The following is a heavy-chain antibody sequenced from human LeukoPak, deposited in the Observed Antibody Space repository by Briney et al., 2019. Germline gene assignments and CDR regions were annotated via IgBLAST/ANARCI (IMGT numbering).Heavy chain of an antibody. CDR3: ARDYVYGDYVRFDP. CDR2: INTNTGNP. V-gene: IGHV7-4-1*01. CDR1: GYTFTSYA. J-gene: IGHJ5*02. D-gene: IGHD4-17*01. Sequence: ASVKVSFKASGYTFTSYAMNWVGQAPGQGGEGMGWINTNTGNPTYAQGFTGRFVFSLDTSVSTAYLQICSLKAEDTAVYYCARDYVYGDYVRFDPWGQGTLVTVSS.